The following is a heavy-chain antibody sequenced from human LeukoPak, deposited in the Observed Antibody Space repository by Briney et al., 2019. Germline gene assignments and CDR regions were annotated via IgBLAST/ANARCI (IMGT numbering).Heavy chain of an antibody. CDR2: ISGSGTTI. D-gene: IGHD3/OR15-3a*01. CDR1: GFTFSDYY. V-gene: IGHV3-11*01. Sequence: GGSLRLSCAASGFTFSDYYMSWIRQAPGKGLEWLSYISGSGTTIYYADSVKGRFTISRDNAKNSLYLQMTSLRADDTAMYYCAGSWTSLDAFDIWGQGIMVTVSS. J-gene: IGHJ3*02. CDR3: AGSWTSLDAFDI.